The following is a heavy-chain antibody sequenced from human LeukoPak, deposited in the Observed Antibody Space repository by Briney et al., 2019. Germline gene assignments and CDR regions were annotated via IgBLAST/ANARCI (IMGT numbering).Heavy chain of an antibody. Sequence: SQTLSLTCAVYGGSFSGYYWSWIRQPPEKGLEWIGEINHSGSTNYNPYLKSRVTISVDTSKNQFSLKLSSVTAADTAVYYCARKGTYPYYFDYWGQGTLVTASS. V-gene: IGHV4-34*01. J-gene: IGHJ4*02. D-gene: IGHD1-1*01. CDR1: GGSFSGYY. CDR3: ARKGTYPYYFDY. CDR2: INHSGST.